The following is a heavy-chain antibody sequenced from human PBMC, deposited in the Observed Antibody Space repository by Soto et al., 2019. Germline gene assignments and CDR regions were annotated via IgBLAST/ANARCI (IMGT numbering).Heavy chain of an antibody. D-gene: IGHD3-10*01. CDR2: INHSGST. J-gene: IGHJ4*02. CDR3: ARGKYYYGSGSYYKRTYYFDY. V-gene: IGHV4-34*01. Sequence: SETLSLTCAVYGGSFSGYYWSWIRQPPGKGLEWIGEINHSGSTNYNPSLKSRVTISVDTSKNQFSLKLSSVTAADTAVYYCARGKYYYGSGSYYKRTYYFDYWGQGTLVTVSS. CDR1: GGSFSGYY.